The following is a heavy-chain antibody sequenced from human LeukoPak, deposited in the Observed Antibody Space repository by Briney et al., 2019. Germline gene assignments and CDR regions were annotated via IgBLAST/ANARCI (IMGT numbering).Heavy chain of an antibody. Sequence: GGSLRLSCAASGFTFSNYAMTWFRQAPGKGLEWVSSISDGATSTYYADSVKGRFTISRDDSKNTLYLQMNSLRAEDTAVYYCARDRHSSSWYYFDYWGQGTLVTVSS. V-gene: IGHV3-23*01. CDR3: ARDRHSSSWYYFDY. D-gene: IGHD6-13*01. CDR1: GFTFSNYA. J-gene: IGHJ4*02. CDR2: ISDGATST.